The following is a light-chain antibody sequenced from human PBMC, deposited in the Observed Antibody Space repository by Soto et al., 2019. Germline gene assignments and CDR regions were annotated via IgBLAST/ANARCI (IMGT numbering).Light chain of an antibody. V-gene: IGLV2-23*02. Sequence: QSVLTQPASVSGSPGQSITISCTGTSSDVGTYDAVSWYQHHPGKVPRLMIYEVDKRPSGVSYRFSGSKSGNTASLTISWLQAEDEADYYCCSYVGTSYVFGSGTKVTVL. J-gene: IGLJ1*01. CDR1: SSDVGTYDA. CDR2: EVD. CDR3: CSYVGTSYV.